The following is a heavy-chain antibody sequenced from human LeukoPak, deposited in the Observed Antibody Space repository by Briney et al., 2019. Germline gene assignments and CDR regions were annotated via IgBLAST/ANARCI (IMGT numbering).Heavy chain of an antibody. V-gene: IGHV4-34*01. J-gene: IGHJ4*02. CDR1: GGSSSGYY. D-gene: IGHD4-17*01. CDR3: ARGRSWYGDSYFDY. CDR2: INHSGST. Sequence: SETLSLTCAVYGGSSSGYYWSWIRQPPGKGLEWIGEINHSGSTNYNPPLKSRVTISVDTSKNQFSLKLSSVTAADTAVYYCARGRSWYGDSYFDYWGQGTLVTVSS.